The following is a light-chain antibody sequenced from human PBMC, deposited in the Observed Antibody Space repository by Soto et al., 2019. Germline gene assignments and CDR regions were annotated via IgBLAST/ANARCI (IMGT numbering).Light chain of an antibody. CDR2: DNN. Sequence: QSALTQPPSVSAAPGQKVTISFSGSSSNIGNNYVSWYQQLPGTAPKLLIYDNNKRPSGIPDRFSGSKSGTSATLGITGLQTGDEADYYCGTWDSSLSAYVFGTGTKV. V-gene: IGLV1-51*01. CDR1: SSNIGNNY. CDR3: GTWDSSLSAYV. J-gene: IGLJ1*01.